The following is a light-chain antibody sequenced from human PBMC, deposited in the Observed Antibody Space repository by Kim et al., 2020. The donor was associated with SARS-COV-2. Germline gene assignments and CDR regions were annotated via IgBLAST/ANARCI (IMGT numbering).Light chain of an antibody. CDR2: GRN. Sequence: SSELTQDPAVSVALGQTVRITCQGDSLRNYYASWYQQKPRQAPVVVIYGRNDRPSGIPDRLSGSNSGNTASLTITGAQAEDEADYYCNSRVSSGNHLVFG. CDR1: SLRNYY. V-gene: IGLV3-19*01. J-gene: IGLJ3*02. CDR3: NSRVSSGNHLV.